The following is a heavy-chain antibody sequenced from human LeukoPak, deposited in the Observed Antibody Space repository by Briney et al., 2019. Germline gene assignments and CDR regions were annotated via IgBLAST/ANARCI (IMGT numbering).Heavy chain of an antibody. Sequence: SSETLSLTCAVYGGSFSGYYWSWIRQPPGKGLEWIGEINHSGSTNYNPSLKSRVTISVDTSKNQFSLKLSSVTAADTAVYYCARSGYGLHNWFDPWGQGTLVTVSS. D-gene: IGHD5-18*01. CDR2: INHSGST. J-gene: IGHJ5*02. CDR1: GGSFSGYY. CDR3: ARSGYGLHNWFDP. V-gene: IGHV4-34*01.